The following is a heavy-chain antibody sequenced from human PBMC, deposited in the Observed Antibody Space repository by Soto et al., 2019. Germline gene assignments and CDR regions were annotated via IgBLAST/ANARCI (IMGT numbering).Heavy chain of an antibody. CDR1: GGTFSSYA. V-gene: IGHV1-69*05. CDR2: IIPIFGTA. Sequence: SVKVSCKASGGTFSSYAISWVRQAPGQGLEWMGGIIPIFGTANYAQKFQGRVTMTRNNSISTAYMELSSLRSEDTAVYYCARGRPYAVTTPWGQGTLVTVSS. D-gene: IGHD4-17*01. CDR3: ARGRPYAVTTP. J-gene: IGHJ5*02.